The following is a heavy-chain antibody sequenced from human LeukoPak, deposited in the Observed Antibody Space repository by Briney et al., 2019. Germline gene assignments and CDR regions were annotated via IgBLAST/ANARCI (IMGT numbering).Heavy chain of an antibody. Sequence: PGGSLRLSCAAFGFTFSSYAMSWVRQAPGKGLECVSTISGTGGSTYYADSVKGRFTISRDNSKNTLYLQMNSLRAEDTAVYCCAKVRTGHYFDYWGQGTLVTVSS. CDR1: GFTFSSYA. V-gene: IGHV3-23*01. J-gene: IGHJ4*02. D-gene: IGHD3/OR15-3a*01. CDR2: ISGTGGST. CDR3: AKVRTGHYFDY.